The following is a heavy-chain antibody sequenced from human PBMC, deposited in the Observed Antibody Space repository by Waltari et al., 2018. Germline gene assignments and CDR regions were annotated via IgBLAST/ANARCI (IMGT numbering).Heavy chain of an antibody. CDR3: ARDQPSRGYLDY. CDR1: GFTFSSYA. CDR2: ISYDGSNK. V-gene: IGHV3-30-3*01. Sequence: QVQLVESGGGVVQPGRSLRLSCAASGFTFSSYAMHWVRQAPGKGLEWVAVISYDGSNKYYADSVKGRFTISRDNSKNTLYLQMNSLRAEDTAVYYCARDQPSRGYLDYWGQGTLVTVSS. J-gene: IGHJ4*02. D-gene: IGHD6-13*01.